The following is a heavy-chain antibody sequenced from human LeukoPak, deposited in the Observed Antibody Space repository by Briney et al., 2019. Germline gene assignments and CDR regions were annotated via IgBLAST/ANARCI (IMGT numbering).Heavy chain of an antibody. Sequence: QPGGSLRLSCAASGFTFSSYAMHWVRQAPGKGLEWVAVISYDGSNKNFADSVKGRFTISRDNSKNTLYLQMNSLRAEETAVYYCAITRSGSMLHWGQGTLVTVSS. V-gene: IGHV3-30*04. CDR1: GFTFSSYA. J-gene: IGHJ4*02. CDR2: ISYDGSNK. CDR3: AITRSGSMLH. D-gene: IGHD3-10*01.